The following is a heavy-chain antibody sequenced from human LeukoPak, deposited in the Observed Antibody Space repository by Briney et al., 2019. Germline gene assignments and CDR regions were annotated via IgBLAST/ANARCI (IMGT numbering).Heavy chain of an antibody. Sequence: ASVKVSCKASGYTFTSYGISWVRQATGQGLEWMGWMNPNSGNTGYAQKFQGRVTMTRNTSISTAYMELSSLRSEDTAVYYCARDLVLRYFDWLLHGHYYYYGMDVWGQGTTVTVSS. D-gene: IGHD3-9*01. CDR2: MNPNSGNT. CDR3: ARDLVLRYFDWLLHGHYYYYGMDV. CDR1: GYTFTSYG. J-gene: IGHJ6*02. V-gene: IGHV1-8*02.